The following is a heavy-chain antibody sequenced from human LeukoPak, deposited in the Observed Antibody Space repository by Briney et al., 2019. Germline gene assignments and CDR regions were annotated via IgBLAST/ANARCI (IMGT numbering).Heavy chain of an antibody. V-gene: IGHV1-2*02. Sequence: ASVKVSCKASGYTFTGYYMHWVRQAPGQGLEWMGWINPNSGGTNYAQKFQGRVTMTRDTSISTAHMELSRLRSDDTAVYYCARLPGIAAAGTDYWGQGTLVTVSS. CDR3: ARLPGIAAAGTDY. CDR1: GYTFTGYY. D-gene: IGHD6-13*01. J-gene: IGHJ4*02. CDR2: INPNSGGT.